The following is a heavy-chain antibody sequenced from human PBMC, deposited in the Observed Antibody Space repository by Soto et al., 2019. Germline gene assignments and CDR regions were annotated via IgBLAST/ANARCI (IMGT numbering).Heavy chain of an antibody. CDR1: GFSLSSSDVG. V-gene: IGHV2-5*02. Sequence: QITLKESGPTLVKPTQTLTLTCTFSGFSLSSSDVGVGWIRQPPGKALEWLALIYWDDDKRYSPSLKSRLTNTKVTSKNQVVLTVTNSDPVDTATYYCVRASGGGNSAYFDYWGQGTLVTVSS. CDR3: VRASGGGNSAYFDY. J-gene: IGHJ4*02. D-gene: IGHD2-21*02. CDR2: IYWDDDK.